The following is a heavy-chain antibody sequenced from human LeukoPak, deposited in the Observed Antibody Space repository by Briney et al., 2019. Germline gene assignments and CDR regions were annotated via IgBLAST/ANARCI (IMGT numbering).Heavy chain of an antibody. J-gene: IGHJ4*02. CDR2: IWYDGSNK. CDR1: GVTCNSYG. V-gene: IGHV3-33*08. D-gene: IGHD2-2*01. Sequence: PGWSLRLSCPASGVTCNSYGRPWGRQDQGNGQHRMAVIWYDGSNKYYADSVKGRFTISRDNSKNTLYLQMNSRRAEDTAVYYCARDTPELVVPAYCFDYWGQGTLVTVSS. CDR3: ARDTPELVVPAYCFDY.